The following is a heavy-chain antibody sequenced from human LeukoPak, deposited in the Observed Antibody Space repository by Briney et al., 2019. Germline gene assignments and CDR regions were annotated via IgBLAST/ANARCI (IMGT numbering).Heavy chain of an antibody. CDR3: ARDFRDYYYGMDV. Sequence: GRSLRLSCAASGFTFRSYAMHWVRQAPGKGLEWVAVISYDGSNKYYADSVKGRFTISRDNSKNTLYLQMNSLTAEDTALYYCARDFRDYYYGMDVWGQGTTVTVSS. V-gene: IGHV3-30*04. CDR2: ISYDGSNK. J-gene: IGHJ6*02. CDR1: GFTFRSYA.